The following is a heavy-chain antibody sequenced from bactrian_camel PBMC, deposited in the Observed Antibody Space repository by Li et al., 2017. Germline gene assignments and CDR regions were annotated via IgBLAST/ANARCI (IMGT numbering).Heavy chain of an antibody. CDR3: AVGTLDYAGRRFGY. J-gene: IGHJ6*01. V-gene: IGHV3-2*01. D-gene: IGHD4*01. Sequence: VQPVGSLRLSCAASGFTFSTYNMNWVRQAPGKGLEWVSSVYSSGTNTFYADSVKGRFTISKDNAKNTLYLQMNSLKSEDTALYYCAVGTLDYAGRRFGYCDQGTQVTVS. CDR1: GFTFSTYN. CDR2: VYSSGTNT.